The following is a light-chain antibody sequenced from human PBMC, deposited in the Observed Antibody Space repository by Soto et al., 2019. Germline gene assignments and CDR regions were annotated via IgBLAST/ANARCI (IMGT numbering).Light chain of an antibody. CDR2: GAS. Sequence: EIVLTQSPGTLSLSPGERATLSCRASQSVSSYLAWYQQEPGQAPRLLIYGASSRATGIPDRFSGSGSGTDFTLTISRLEPEDFAVYYCQQYSISPRTFGQGTKVEIK. J-gene: IGKJ1*01. CDR3: QQYSISPRT. CDR1: QSVSSY. V-gene: IGKV3-20*01.